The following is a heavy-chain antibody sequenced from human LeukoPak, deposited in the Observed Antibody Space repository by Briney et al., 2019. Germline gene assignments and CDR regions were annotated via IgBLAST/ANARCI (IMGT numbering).Heavy chain of an antibody. CDR2: INHSGST. V-gene: IGHV4-34*01. D-gene: IGHD6-19*01. Sequence: SETLSLTCAVYGGSFSGYHWSWIRQPPGKGLEWIGEINHSGSTNYNPSLKSRVTISVDTSKNQFSLKLSSVTAADTAVYYCAREGYSSGWYNDYWGQGTLVTVSS. CDR1: GGSFSGYH. CDR3: AREGYSSGWYNDY. J-gene: IGHJ4*02.